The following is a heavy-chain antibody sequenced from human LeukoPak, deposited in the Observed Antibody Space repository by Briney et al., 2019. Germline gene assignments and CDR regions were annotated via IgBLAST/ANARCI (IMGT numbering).Heavy chain of an antibody. J-gene: IGHJ3*02. V-gene: IGHV1-24*01. D-gene: IGHD3-22*01. Sequence: VASVKVSCKVSGYTLTELSMHWVRQAPGKGLEWMGGFDPEDGETIYAQKFQGRVTMTEDTSTDTAYIELSSLRSEDTAVYYCARSSGYYINAFDIWGQGTMVTVSS. CDR2: FDPEDGET. CDR3: ARSSGYYINAFDI. CDR1: GYTLTELS.